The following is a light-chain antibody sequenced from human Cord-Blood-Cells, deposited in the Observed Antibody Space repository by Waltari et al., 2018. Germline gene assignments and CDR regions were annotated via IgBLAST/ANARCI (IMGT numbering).Light chain of an antibody. V-gene: IGKV4-1*01. Sequence: DIVMTQSPDSLAVSLGERATINRKSSQSVLYSSNNKNYLAWYQQKPGQSPKLLIYWASTRESGVPDRFSGSGSGTDFTLTISSLQAEDVAVYYCQQYYSTPITFGQGTRLEIK. CDR2: WAS. CDR3: QQYYSTPIT. J-gene: IGKJ5*01. CDR1: QSVLYSSNNKNY.